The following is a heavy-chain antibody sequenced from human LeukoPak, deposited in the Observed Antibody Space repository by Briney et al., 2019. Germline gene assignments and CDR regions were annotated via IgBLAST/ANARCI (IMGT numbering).Heavy chain of an antibody. J-gene: IGHJ4*02. Sequence: SETLSLTCAVSGVSIAGYYWSWIRQPPGKGLEWIGSIHQSGSTNFNPSLRSRVTISGDTSKNQFSLKLTSVTAADTAIYFCVTGRAWLPDYWGQGTLVTVSS. CDR2: IHQSGST. CDR3: VTGRAWLPDY. CDR1: GVSIAGYY. D-gene: IGHD3-9*01. V-gene: IGHV4-59*12.